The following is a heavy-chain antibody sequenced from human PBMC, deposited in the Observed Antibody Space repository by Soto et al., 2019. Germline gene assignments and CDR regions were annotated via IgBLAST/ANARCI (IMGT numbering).Heavy chain of an antibody. CDR3: AKVALSGNTWETGKGYFDH. CDR2: ISGTGGST. CDR1: GFTVSSNY. D-gene: IGHD5-12*01. J-gene: IGHJ4*02. Sequence: EVQLVESGGGLIQPGGSLRLSCAASGFTVSSNYMSWVRQAPGKGLEWVSGISGTGGSTHYADSVKGRFTISRDNSKNTLYLQMNSLRAEDTAVYNCAKVALSGNTWETGKGYFDHWGQGTLVTVSS. V-gene: IGHV3-23*04.